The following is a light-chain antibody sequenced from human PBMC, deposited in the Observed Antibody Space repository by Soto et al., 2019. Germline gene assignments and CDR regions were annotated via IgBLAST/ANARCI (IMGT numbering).Light chain of an antibody. CDR1: QSVSSN. Sequence: EIVMTQSPATLSVSPGERATLSCRASQSVSSNLAWYQQKPGQAPRLLIYGASTRATGIPARFSGSGSGTEFTLTISSLQSEDFAVYYCQQYNNWPRGFTFGPGTKVAIK. J-gene: IGKJ3*01. CDR3: QQYNNWPRGFT. V-gene: IGKV3-15*01. CDR2: GAS.